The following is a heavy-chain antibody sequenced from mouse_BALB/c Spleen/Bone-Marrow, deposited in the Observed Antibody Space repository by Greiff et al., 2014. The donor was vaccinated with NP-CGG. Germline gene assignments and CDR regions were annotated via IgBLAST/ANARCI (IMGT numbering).Heavy chain of an antibody. CDR2: IHLSDSES. CDR1: GYSFTSYW. J-gene: IGHJ3*01. V-gene: IGHV1-61*01. CDR3: TRYDLTTRAFAY. D-gene: IGHD3-3*01. Sequence: VHLVESGAELVRPGASVKLSCKASGYSFTSYWMNWVKQRPGQGLEWTGMIHLSDSESRLNQKFKDKATLTVDKSSSTAYMQLSSPTSEDSAVYYCTRYDLTTRAFAYWGQGTLVTVSA.